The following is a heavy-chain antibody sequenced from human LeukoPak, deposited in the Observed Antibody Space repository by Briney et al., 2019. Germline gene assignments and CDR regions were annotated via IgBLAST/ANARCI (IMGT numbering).Heavy chain of an antibody. J-gene: IGHJ4*02. D-gene: IGHD6-19*01. CDR3: ASLYSSGWNDLDY. CDR2: IYYSGST. Sequence: SETLSLTCTVSGVSISDHYWSWIRQSPGKGLEWIGDIYYSGSTNYDPSLKSRVTISVDTSKNQFSLKVSSVTAADTAMYYCASLYSSGWNDLDYWGQGTLVTVSS. CDR1: GVSISDHY. V-gene: IGHV4-59*11.